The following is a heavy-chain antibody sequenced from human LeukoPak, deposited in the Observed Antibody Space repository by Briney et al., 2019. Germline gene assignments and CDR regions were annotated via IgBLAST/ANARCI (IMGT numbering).Heavy chain of an antibody. V-gene: IGHV4-39*01. CDR1: GGSISSSSYH. CDR2: LYYSGST. CDR3: ARRHDGEFDY. J-gene: IGHJ4*02. D-gene: IGHD3-10*01. Sequence: SETLSLTCTVSGGSISSSSYHWGWIRQPPGKGLEWIGNLYYSGSTYYNPSLKSRVTISVDTSKNQFSLKLTSVTAADTAVYYCARRHDGEFDYWGQGILVTVSS.